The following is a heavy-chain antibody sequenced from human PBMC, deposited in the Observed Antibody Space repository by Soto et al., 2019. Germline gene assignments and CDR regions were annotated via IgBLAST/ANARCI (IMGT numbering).Heavy chain of an antibody. CDR3: ARDPKGYYDSSGYSYYFDY. CDR1: GGSISSGDYY. CDR2: IYYSGST. D-gene: IGHD3-22*01. V-gene: IGHV4-30-4*01. J-gene: IGHJ4*02. Sequence: SETLSLTCTVSGGSISSGDYYWSWIRQPPGKGLEWIGYIYYSGSTYYNPSLKSRVTISVDTSKNQFSLKLSSVTAADTAVYYCARDPKGYYDSSGYSYYFDYWGQGTLVTVSS.